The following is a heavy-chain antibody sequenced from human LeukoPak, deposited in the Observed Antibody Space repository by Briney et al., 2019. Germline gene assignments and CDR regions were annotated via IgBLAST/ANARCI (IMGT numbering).Heavy chain of an antibody. J-gene: IGHJ4*02. V-gene: IGHV3-74*01. CDR3: ARPRYCTSGGCYSDY. Sequence: GGSLRLSCAASGFTFSTYWMHWVRQAPGKGLVWVSRVNGDGSDTSYADSVKGRFTISRDNARNTLYLQMNSLRADDTAVYYCARPRYCTSGGCYSDYWGQGTLVTVSS. D-gene: IGHD2-8*01. CDR1: GFTFSTYW. CDR2: VNGDGSDT.